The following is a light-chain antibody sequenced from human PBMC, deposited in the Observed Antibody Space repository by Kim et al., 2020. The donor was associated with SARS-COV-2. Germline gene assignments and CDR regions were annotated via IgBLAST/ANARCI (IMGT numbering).Light chain of an antibody. CDR2: DTS. CDR1: QRVSSD. CDR3: QQYNNLIT. Sequence: SVSPGEGATPSCRASQRVSSDLAWYQRKPGQAPRLLIYDTSTRATGVPARFSGSGSGTEFTLTISSLQSEDFAVYFCQQYNNLITFGQGTRLEIK. V-gene: IGKV3-15*01. J-gene: IGKJ5*01.